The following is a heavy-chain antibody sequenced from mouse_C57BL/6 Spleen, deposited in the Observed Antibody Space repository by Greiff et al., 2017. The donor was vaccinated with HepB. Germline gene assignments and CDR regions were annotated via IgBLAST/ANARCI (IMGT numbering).Heavy chain of an antibody. J-gene: IGHJ1*03. CDR2: IYPRSGNT. Sequence: QVQLQQSGAELARPGASVKLSCKASGYTFTSYGISWVKQRTGQGLEWIGEIYPRSGNTYYNEKFKGKATLTADKSSSTAYMELRSLTSEDSAVYFCARPPIYYYGSSYGYFDVWGTGTTVTVSS. CDR3: ARPPIYYYGSSYGYFDV. CDR1: GYTFTSYG. D-gene: IGHD1-1*01. V-gene: IGHV1-81*01.